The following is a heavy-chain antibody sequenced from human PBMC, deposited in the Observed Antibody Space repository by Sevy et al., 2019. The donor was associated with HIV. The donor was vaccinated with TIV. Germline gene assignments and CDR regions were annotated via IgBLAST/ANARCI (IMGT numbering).Heavy chain of an antibody. J-gene: IGHJ3*01. Sequence: GGSLRLSCAASGFTFSSYGIHWVRQAPGKGLEWVSVISYDGSNKYYADSVRGRFTIARDNSKNTVFLQMNSLRAKDTAVYYCAKGSISANHAFDFWGQGTMVTVSS. CDR2: ISYDGSNK. V-gene: IGHV3-30*18. D-gene: IGHD6-19*01. CDR3: AKGSISANHAFDF. CDR1: GFTFSSYG.